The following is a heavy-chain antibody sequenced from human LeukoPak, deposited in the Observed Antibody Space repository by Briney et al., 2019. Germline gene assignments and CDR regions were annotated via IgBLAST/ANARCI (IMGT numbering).Heavy chain of an antibody. Sequence: SETLSLTCTVSGGSISSYYWSWIRQPAGKGLEWIGRIYTSGSTNYNPSLKSRVTMSVDTSKNQFSLKLSSVTAADTAVYYCATGYCSGGSCYSRRPPLVYWGQGTLVTVSS. CDR3: ATGYCSGGSCYSRRPPLVY. V-gene: IGHV4-4*07. D-gene: IGHD2-15*01. CDR1: GGSISSYY. CDR2: IYTSGST. J-gene: IGHJ4*02.